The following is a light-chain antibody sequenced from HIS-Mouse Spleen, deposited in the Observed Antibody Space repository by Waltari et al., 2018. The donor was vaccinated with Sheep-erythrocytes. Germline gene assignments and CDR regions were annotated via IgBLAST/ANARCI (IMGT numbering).Light chain of an antibody. CDR1: ALPKQY. CDR2: KDS. CDR3: QSADSSGTYRV. J-gene: IGLJ2*01. V-gene: IGLV3-25*03. Sequence: SYELTQPPSVSVSPGQTARITCSGDALPKQYAYWYQQKSGQAPVLVIYKDSERPSGMPERFSGSSSGTTVTLTISGVQAEDEADYYCQSADSSGTYRVFGGGTKLTVL.